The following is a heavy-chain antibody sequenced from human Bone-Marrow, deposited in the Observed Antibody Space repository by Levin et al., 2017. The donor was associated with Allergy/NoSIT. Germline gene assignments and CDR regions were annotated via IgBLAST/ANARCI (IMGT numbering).Heavy chain of an antibody. D-gene: IGHD6-13*01. V-gene: IGHV4-39*01. CDR2: FYDTGST. CDR1: GGSISSTSYY. J-gene: IGHJ6*03. Sequence: SETLSLTCTVSGGSISSTSYYWVWIRQYPGTGLEWIGSFYDTGSTYYNPSLKSRVTISVDTSKNQFSLKLTAVTAADTAVFYCARQISDGTASAYYMDVWGKGTTVTVSS. CDR3: ARQISDGTASAYYMDV.